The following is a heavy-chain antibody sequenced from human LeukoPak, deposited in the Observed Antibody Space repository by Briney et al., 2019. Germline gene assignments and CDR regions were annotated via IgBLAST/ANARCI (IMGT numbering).Heavy chain of an antibody. J-gene: IGHJ4*02. V-gene: IGHV4-39*01. CDR3: ARSPPSSSWYPNKADY. D-gene: IGHD6-13*01. CDR1: GGSISSSSYY. CDR2: IYYSGST. Sequence: PSETLSLTCTVSGGSISSSSYYWGWIRQPPGKGLEWIGSIYYSGSTYYNPSLKSRVTISVDTSKNQFSLKLSSVTAADTAVYYCARSPPSSSWYPNKADYWGQGTLVTVSS.